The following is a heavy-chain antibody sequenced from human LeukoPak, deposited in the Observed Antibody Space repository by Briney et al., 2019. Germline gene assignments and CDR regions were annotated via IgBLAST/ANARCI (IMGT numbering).Heavy chain of an antibody. Sequence: PSETLSLTCAVYGGSFSGYYWSWIRQPPGKGQEWIGEINHSGSTNYNPSPKSRVTISVDTSKNQFSLKLSSVTAADTAVYYCARIVYRTTVDYWGQGTLVTVSS. V-gene: IGHV4-34*01. CDR1: GGSFSGYY. CDR3: ARIVYRTTVDY. D-gene: IGHD4-17*01. J-gene: IGHJ4*02. CDR2: INHSGST.